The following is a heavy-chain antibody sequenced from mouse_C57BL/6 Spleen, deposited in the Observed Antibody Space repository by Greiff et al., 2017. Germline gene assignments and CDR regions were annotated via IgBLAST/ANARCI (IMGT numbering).Heavy chain of an antibody. J-gene: IGHJ1*03. CDR1: GFSLSTFGMG. CDR3: ARIASDGYYWYFDV. V-gene: IGHV8-8*01. Sequence: QVTLKVSGPGILQPSQTLSLTCSFSGFSLSTFGMGVGWIRQPSGKGLELLAHIWWDDDKYYNPALKSRLTNSKDTSKNQVFLKIANVDTADTATYYCARIASDGYYWYFDVWGTGTTVTVSS. D-gene: IGHD2-3*01. CDR2: IWWDDDK.